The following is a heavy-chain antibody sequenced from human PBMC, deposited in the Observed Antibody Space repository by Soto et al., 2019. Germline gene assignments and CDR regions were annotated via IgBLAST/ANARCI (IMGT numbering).Heavy chain of an antibody. CDR1: GFTFSSYA. V-gene: IGHV3-30-3*01. D-gene: IGHD3-10*01. J-gene: IGHJ6*02. CDR2: ISYDGSNK. Sequence: EGSLRLSCAASGFTFSSYAMHWVRQAPGKGLEWVAVISYDGSNKYYADSVKGRFTISRDNSKNTLYLQMNSLRTEDTAVYYCARDLVTMVRGVIMAYYYYGMDVWGQGTTVTVSS. CDR3: ARDLVTMVRGVIMAYYYYGMDV.